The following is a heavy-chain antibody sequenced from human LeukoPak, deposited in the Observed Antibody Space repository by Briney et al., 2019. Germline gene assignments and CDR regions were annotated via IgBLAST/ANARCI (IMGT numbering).Heavy chain of an antibody. D-gene: IGHD4-17*01. J-gene: IGHJ3*02. Sequence: PGGSLRLSCAASGFTVSSNYMSWVRQAPGKGLGWVSVIYSGGSTYYADSVKGRFTISRDNSKNTLYLQMNSLRAEDTAVYYCARDGPYGDYFYALDIWGQGTMVTVSS. V-gene: IGHV3-53*01. CDR3: ARDGPYGDYFYALDI. CDR2: IYSGGST. CDR1: GFTVSSNY.